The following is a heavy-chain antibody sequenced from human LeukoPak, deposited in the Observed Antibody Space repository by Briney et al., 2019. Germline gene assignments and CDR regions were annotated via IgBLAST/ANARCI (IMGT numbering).Heavy chain of an antibody. V-gene: IGHV1-3*01. CDR3: ARGSGYSSGWHEIDY. CDR1: GYTFTSYA. J-gene: IGHJ4*02. D-gene: IGHD6-19*01. Sequence: ASVKVSCKASGYTFTSYAMHWVRQAPGQRLEWMGWINAGNGNTKYSQKFQGRVTITRDTSASTAYMELSSLRSEDTAVYYCARGSGYSSGWHEIDYWGQGTLVTVSS. CDR2: INAGNGNT.